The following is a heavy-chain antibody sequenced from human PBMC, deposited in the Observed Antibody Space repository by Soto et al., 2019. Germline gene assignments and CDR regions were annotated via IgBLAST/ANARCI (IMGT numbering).Heavy chain of an antibody. V-gene: IGHV3-66*01. CDR1: GFTVSSNY. J-gene: IGHJ3*02. CDR3: ASISYDFWSGYYRADAFDI. CDR2: IYSGGST. Sequence: EVQLVESGGGLVQPGGSLRLSCAASGFTVSSNYMSWVRQAPGKGLEWVSVIYSGGSTYYADSVKGRFTISTDNSKNTLYLQMNSLRAEYTAVYYCASISYDFWSGYYRADAFDIWGQGTMVTVSS. D-gene: IGHD3-3*01.